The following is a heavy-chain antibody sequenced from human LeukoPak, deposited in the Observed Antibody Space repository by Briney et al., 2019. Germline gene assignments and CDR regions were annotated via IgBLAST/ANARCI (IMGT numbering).Heavy chain of an antibody. CDR2: ISNDGGGT. J-gene: IGHJ5*02. CDR3: AKGSSGYFADL. V-gene: IGHV3-23*01. D-gene: IGHD3-22*01. Sequence: RGSLRLSCAASGFIFNNCGLIWVRQAPGKGLEWVSAISNDGGGTQYADFVEGRFTISRDNSKSTLFLQMSSLRAEDTALYYCAKGSSGYFADLWGQGTLVTVSS. CDR1: GFIFNNCG.